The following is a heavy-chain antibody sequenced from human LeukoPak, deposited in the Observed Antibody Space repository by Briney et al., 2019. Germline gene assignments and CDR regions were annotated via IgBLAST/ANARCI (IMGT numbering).Heavy chain of an antibody. D-gene: IGHD3-3*01. J-gene: IGHJ4*02. CDR1: GYTFTSYG. CDR3: ARAKDRPYNTYYDFWSGYYQRYFDY. V-gene: IGHV1-18*01. CDR2: ISAYNGNT. Sequence: ASVKVSCKASGYTFTSYGISWVRQAPGQGLEWMGWISAYNGNTNYAQKLQGRVTMTTDTSTSTAYMELRSLRSDDTAVYYCARAKDRPYNTYYDFWSGYYQRYFDYWGQGTLVTVSS.